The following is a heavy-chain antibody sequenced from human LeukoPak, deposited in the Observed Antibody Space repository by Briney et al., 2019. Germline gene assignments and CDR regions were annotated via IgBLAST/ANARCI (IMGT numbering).Heavy chain of an antibody. J-gene: IGHJ6*03. CDR2: IYYSGTT. Sequence: SETLSLTCAVSGGSISSSHYYWGWIRQSPGKGLEWIGSIYYSGTTYYNPSLESRVTISDDTSMNRFSLMLTSLTAADTAVYYCARQSSDYYYYYIDVWGEGTTVIVSS. V-gene: IGHV4-39*01. CDR3: ARQSSDYYYYYIDV. CDR1: GGSISSSHYY.